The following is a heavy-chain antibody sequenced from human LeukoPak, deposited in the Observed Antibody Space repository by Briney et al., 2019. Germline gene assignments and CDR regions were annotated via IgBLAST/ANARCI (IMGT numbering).Heavy chain of an antibody. D-gene: IGHD3-10*01. CDR1: GFTFSSYS. Sequence: GGSLRLSCSASGFTFSSYSMNWVRQAPGKGLPWVSSISSSNSYIYYADSVKGRFTISRDNAKNSLYLQMNSLRAEDTAVYYCARDSLGGARITMVRGVIIQGFDYWGQGTLVTVSS. J-gene: IGHJ4*02. CDR2: ISSSNSYI. V-gene: IGHV3-21*01. CDR3: ARDSLGGARITMVRGVIIQGFDY.